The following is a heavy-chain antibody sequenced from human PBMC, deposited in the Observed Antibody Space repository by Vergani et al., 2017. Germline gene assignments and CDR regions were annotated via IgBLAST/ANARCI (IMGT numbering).Heavy chain of an antibody. CDR1: GFTFSSYG. J-gene: IGHJ3*02. V-gene: IGHV3-33*01. D-gene: IGHD6-6*01. CDR3: AREQLGGDAFDI. CDR2: IWYDGSNK. Sequence: QVQLVESGGGVVQPGRSLRLSCAASGFTFSSYGMHWVRQAPGKGLEWVAVIWYDGSNKYYADSVKGRFTISRDNSKNTLYLQMNSLRPEDTAVYYCAREQLGGDAFDIWGQGTMVTVSS.